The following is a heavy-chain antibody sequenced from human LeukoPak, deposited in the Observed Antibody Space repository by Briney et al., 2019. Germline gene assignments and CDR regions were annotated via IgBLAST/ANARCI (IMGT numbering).Heavy chain of an antibody. CDR2: ISNSSSTI. CDR1: GFTFSSYS. D-gene: IGHD3-22*01. J-gene: IGHJ4*02. V-gene: IGHV3-48*02. CDR3: ARERSIYYYDSGAYYLSY. Sequence: PGGSLRLSCAASGFTFSSYSMNWVRQAPGKGLEWVSYISNSSSTIYYADSVKGRFTISRDNAKNSLYLQMNSLRDEDTAVYYCARERSIYYYDSGAYYLSYWGQGALVTVSS.